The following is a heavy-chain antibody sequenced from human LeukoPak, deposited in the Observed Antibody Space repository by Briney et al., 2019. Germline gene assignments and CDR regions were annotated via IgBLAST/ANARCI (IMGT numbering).Heavy chain of an antibody. CDR1: GFTFSSYW. J-gene: IGHJ4*02. D-gene: IGHD2-2*02. CDR3: ARDRHIVVVPAAIRRSSYFDY. Sequence: GGSLRLSCAASGFTFSSYWMSWVRQAPGKGLEWVANIKQDGSEKYYVDSVKGRFTISRDNAKNSLYLQMNRLRAEDTAVYYCARDRHIVVVPAAIRRSSYFDYCGQGTLVTVSS. V-gene: IGHV3-7*01. CDR2: IKQDGSEK.